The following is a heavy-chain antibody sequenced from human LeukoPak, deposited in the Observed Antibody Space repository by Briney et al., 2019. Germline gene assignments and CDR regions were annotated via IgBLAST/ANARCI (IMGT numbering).Heavy chain of an antibody. CDR1: GYTFTSYD. J-gene: IGHJ5*02. Sequence: ASVKVSCKASGYTFTSYDINWVRQATGQGLEWMGWMNPNSGDTGYPQKFQGRVTMTRDTSITTAYMELSSLRSGDTAVYYCARSGFGSGISFDLWGQGTLVTVSS. V-gene: IGHV1-8*01. CDR2: MNPNSGDT. D-gene: IGHD3-10*01. CDR3: ARSGFGSGISFDL.